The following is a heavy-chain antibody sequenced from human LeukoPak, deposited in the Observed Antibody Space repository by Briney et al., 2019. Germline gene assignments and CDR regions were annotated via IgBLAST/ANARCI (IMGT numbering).Heavy chain of an antibody. Sequence: PSETLSLTCAVYGGSFSGYYWSWIRLPPGKGLEWIGEINHSGSTNSNPSLKSRVTISVDTSKNQFSLKLSSVTAADTAVYYCARGLSGYSSFNWFDPWGQGTLVTVSS. V-gene: IGHV4-34*01. CDR3: ARGLSGYSSFNWFDP. J-gene: IGHJ5*02. CDR1: GGSFSGYY. D-gene: IGHD6-19*01. CDR2: INHSGST.